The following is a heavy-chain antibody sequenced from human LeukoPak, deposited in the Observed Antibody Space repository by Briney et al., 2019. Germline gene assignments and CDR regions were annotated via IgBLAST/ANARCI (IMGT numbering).Heavy chain of an antibody. J-gene: IGHJ4*02. V-gene: IGHV4-4*08. CDR1: GGSFGRYY. D-gene: IGHD1-26*01. Sequence: SETLSLTCTVSGGSFGRYYWTWIRQSPGKGLEWIGYIHNSGSTNYNPSLKSRVAISVDTSKNQFSLKLSSVTAADTAVYYCAREGYSRTQGSYLNDYWGQGTLVTVSS. CDR2: IHNSGST. CDR3: AREGYSRTQGSYLNDY.